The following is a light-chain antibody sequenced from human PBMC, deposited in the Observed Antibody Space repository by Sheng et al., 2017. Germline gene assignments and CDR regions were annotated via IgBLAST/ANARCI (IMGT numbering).Light chain of an antibody. CDR3: QHYNSDSSDS. Sequence: DIQMTQSPSTLSASVGDRVTITCRASQTISSWLAWYQQRPGKAPKLLIYKASSLESGVPSRFSGSGSGTEFTLTISSLQPDDFATYYCQHYNSDSSDSFGQGTKLEIK. CDR2: KAS. V-gene: IGKV1-5*03. CDR1: QTISSW. J-gene: IGKJ2*03.